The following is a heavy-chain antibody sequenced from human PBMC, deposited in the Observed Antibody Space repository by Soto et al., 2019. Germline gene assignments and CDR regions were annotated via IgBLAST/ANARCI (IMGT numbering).Heavy chain of an antibody. J-gene: IGHJ4*02. Sequence: SETLYLTCAVSGDSISSTFWWTWVRQPPGKGLEWIGEVYHSGSTRYNPSLKSRVTISVDTSKNQFSLKLSSVTAADTAVYYCARRSRELWFGEGSGYFDYWGQGTLVTVS. CDR2: VYHSGST. V-gene: IGHV4-4*02. D-gene: IGHD3-10*01. CDR1: GDSISSTFW. CDR3: ARRSRELWFGEGSGYFDY.